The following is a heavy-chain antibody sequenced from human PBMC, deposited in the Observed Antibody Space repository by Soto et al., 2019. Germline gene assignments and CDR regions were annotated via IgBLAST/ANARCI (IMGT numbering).Heavy chain of an antibody. CDR2: IYYSGST. V-gene: IGHV4-31*03. J-gene: IGHJ3*02. D-gene: IGHD2-8*01. CDR3: ARSYCTNGVCNDAFDI. CDR1: GGSISSGGYY. Sequence: SETLSLTCTVSGGSISSGGYYWSWIRQHPGKGLEWIGYIYYSGSTYYNPSLKGRVTISVDTSKNQFSLKLSSVTAADTAVYYCARSYCTNGVCNDAFDIWGQGTMVTVSS.